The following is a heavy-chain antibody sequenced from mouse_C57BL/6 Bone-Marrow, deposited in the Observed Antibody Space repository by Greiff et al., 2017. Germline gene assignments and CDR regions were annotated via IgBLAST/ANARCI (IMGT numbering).Heavy chain of an antibody. D-gene: IGHD6-2*01. CDR3: ARVSYYYAMDY. Sequence: QVQLKQSGAELVKPGASVKMSCKASGYTFTSYWITWVKQRPGQGLEWIGDIYPGSGSTNYNEKFKSKATLTVDTSSSTAYMQLSSLTSEDSAVYYCARVSYYYAMDYWGQGTSVTVSS. CDR1: GYTFTSYW. CDR2: IYPGSGST. V-gene: IGHV1-55*01. J-gene: IGHJ4*01.